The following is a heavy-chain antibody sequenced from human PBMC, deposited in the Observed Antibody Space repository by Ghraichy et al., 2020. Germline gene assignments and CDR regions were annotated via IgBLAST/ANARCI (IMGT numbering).Heavy chain of an antibody. J-gene: IGHJ6*02. CDR2: ISGSGSRT. Sequence: GESLNISCVASGFTFSSYAMSWVRQAPGKGLEWVSTISGSGSRTNYADSVKGRFTISRDNSKTTLYLQMNGLRAEDSAVYYCAKPLSKLLTTYYYYGLDVWGQGTTVTVSS. CDR3: AKPLSKLLTTYYYYGLDV. D-gene: IGHD4/OR15-4a*01. V-gene: IGHV3-23*01. CDR1: GFTFSSYA.